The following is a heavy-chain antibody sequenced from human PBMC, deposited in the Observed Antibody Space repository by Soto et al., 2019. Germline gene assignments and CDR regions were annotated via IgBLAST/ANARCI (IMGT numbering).Heavy chain of an antibody. CDR2: ISPYNDDT. CDR3: ARGGYYDSSGARNYHYYGMDV. J-gene: IGHJ6*02. CDR1: GYSFSSYG. D-gene: IGHD3-22*01. V-gene: IGHV1-18*01. Sequence: QAQLVQSGAEVKKPGASVKVSCKASGYSFSSYGITWVRQAPGQGLEWLGWISPYNDDTKYAQRLQRRVTMTTDTSTRTAYMDIRGLRSDDTAIYYCARGGYYDSSGARNYHYYGMDVWGQGTTVTVSS.